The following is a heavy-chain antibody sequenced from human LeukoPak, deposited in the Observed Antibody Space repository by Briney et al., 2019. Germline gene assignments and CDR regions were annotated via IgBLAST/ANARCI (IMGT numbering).Heavy chain of an antibody. Sequence: PSETLSLTCAFYGGSFSGYYWSWIRQPPGKGLEWIGYIYYSGSTNYNPSLKSRVTISVDTSKNQFSLKLSSVTAADTAVYYCARGQRVRGVIDNYDYWGQGTLVTVSS. CDR3: ARGQRVRGVIDNYDY. V-gene: IGHV4-59*01. CDR2: IYYSGST. CDR1: GGSFSGYY. J-gene: IGHJ4*02. D-gene: IGHD3-10*01.